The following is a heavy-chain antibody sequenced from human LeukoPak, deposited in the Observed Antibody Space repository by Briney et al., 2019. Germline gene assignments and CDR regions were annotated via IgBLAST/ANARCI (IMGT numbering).Heavy chain of an antibody. J-gene: IGHJ3*02. CDR1: GYSFAGYW. Sequence: GESLKISCKDSGYSFAGYWFGWVRQMPGKGLEWIGVIYPGDSNTKYSPSFQGQGHVTISADKSISTAYLQWSSLKASDTAMYYCATGTGPLAYCGGDCYSDAFDIWGQGTMVTVSS. D-gene: IGHD2-21*02. CDR3: ATGTGPLAYCGGDCYSDAFDI. CDR2: IYPGDSNT. V-gene: IGHV5-51*01.